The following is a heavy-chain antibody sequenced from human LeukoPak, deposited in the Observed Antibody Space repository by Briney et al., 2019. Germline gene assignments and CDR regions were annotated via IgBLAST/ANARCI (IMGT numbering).Heavy chain of an antibody. CDR2: IYYSGST. Sequence: SQTLSLTCTVSGGSISSGDYYWSWIRQPPGKGLEWIGYIYYSGSTYYNPSLKSRVTISVDTSKNQFSLKLTSVTAADTAVYYCARHVNTTTGAPIGWFDPWGQGTLVTVSS. J-gene: IGHJ5*02. CDR1: GGSISSGDYY. D-gene: IGHD1-26*01. V-gene: IGHV4-30-4*01. CDR3: ARHVNTTTGAPIGWFDP.